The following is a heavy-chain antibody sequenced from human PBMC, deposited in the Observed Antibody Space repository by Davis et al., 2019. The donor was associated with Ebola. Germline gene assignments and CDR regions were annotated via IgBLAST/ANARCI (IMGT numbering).Heavy chain of an antibody. D-gene: IGHD6-19*01. Sequence: HSQTLSLTCAISGDSVPSSSGAWNWIRQSPSRGLEWLGRTYYNSNWYNDYAVSVKSRITINPDTSKNQFSLQLNSVTPEDTAVYYCARGWYRTGLDVWGQGTTVTVSS. CDR3: ARGWYRTGLDV. J-gene: IGHJ6*02. V-gene: IGHV6-1*01. CDR1: GDSVPSSSGA. CDR2: TYYNSNWYN.